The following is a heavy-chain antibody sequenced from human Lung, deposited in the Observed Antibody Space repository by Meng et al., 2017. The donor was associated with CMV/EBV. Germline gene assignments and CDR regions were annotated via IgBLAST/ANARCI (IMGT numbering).Heavy chain of an antibody. CDR2: IIPIPGIP. D-gene: IGHD5-12*01. CDR3: ARDPRVTTTSELNYYGMDV. J-gene: IGHJ6*02. CDR1: GGTFSNYA. Sequence: SXXVSXKASGGTFSNYAISWVRQAPGQGLEWMGGIIPIPGIPNYAQKFQGRVTITADKSTSTVYMELSSLRSEDTAVYYCARDPRVTTTSELNYYGMDVWXQGTXVTVSS. V-gene: IGHV1-69*10.